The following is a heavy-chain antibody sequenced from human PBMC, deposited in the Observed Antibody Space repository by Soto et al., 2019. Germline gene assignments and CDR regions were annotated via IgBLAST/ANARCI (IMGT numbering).Heavy chain of an antibody. Sequence: QITLKESGPTLVKPTQTLTLTCTFSGFSLSTSGVGVCWILQPPGEALEWLALVYWDDDKRYSPSLKSRLTITKDTSKTQVVLIMTNIDPVDTATYFCPHRGLRSEGFDYWGQGTVVTVSS. CDR2: VYWDDDK. CDR1: GFSLSTSGVG. V-gene: IGHV2-5*02. J-gene: IGHJ4*02. CDR3: PHRGLRSEGFDY.